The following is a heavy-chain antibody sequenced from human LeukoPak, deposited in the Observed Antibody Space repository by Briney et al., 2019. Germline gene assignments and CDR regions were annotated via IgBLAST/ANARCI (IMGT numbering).Heavy chain of an antibody. V-gene: IGHV1-2*02. D-gene: IGHD5-18*01. CDR1: GYRFTGYY. CDR3: ARSPPYSYGSGSFDY. Sequence: ASVKVSCKTSGYRFTGYYMHWVRQAPGQGLEWMGWINPNSGGTNYAQKFQGRVTMTRDTSISTAYMELSRLRSDDTAVYYCARSPPYSYGSGSFDYWGQGTLVTVSS. CDR2: INPNSGGT. J-gene: IGHJ4*02.